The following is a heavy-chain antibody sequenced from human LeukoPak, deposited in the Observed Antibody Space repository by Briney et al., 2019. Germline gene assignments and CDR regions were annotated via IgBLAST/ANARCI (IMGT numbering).Heavy chain of an antibody. Sequence: ASVKVSCKASGYTFTNFDINWVRQATGQGLEWMGWMNPNSANTGYAQKFQGRVTITRNTSISTAYMELSSLRSEDTAVYYCARERITIFGVVRGNWFDPWGQGTLVTVSS. D-gene: IGHD3-3*01. CDR1: GYTFTNFD. CDR3: ARERITIFGVVRGNWFDP. CDR2: MNPNSANT. V-gene: IGHV1-8*03. J-gene: IGHJ5*02.